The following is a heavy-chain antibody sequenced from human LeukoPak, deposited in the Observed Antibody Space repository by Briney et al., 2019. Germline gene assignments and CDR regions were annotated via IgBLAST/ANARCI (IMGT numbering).Heavy chain of an antibody. CDR1: GFIFSNYW. J-gene: IGHJ4*02. V-gene: IGHV3-7*01. Sequence: GGSLRLSCTASGFIFSNYWMSWVRRAPGKGLEWVANIKQDGSETYYVDSVRGRFTISRDNAKNSLYLQMNSLRADDTAIYYCARDFWGAYRVDFFDYWGQGTLVTVSS. CDR2: IKQDGSET. CDR3: ARDFWGAYRVDFFDY. D-gene: IGHD3-3*01.